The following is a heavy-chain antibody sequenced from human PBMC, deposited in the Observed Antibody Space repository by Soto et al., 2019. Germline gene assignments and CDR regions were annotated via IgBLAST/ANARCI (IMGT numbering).Heavy chain of an antibody. J-gene: IGHJ4*02. CDR2: IYSGGST. CDR1: GFTVSSNY. V-gene: IGHV3-53*01. CDR3: ARDSRNRNFFDY. D-gene: IGHD2-2*01. Sequence: GGSLRLSCAASGFTVSSNYMTWVRQAPGKGLEWVSVIYSGGSTYYADSVKGRFTISRDNSKNTLYLQMNSLRPEDTALYYCARDSRNRNFFDYWGQGTLVTVSS.